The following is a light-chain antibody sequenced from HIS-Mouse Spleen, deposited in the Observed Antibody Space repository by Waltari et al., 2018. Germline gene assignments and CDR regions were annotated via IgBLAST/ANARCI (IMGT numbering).Light chain of an antibody. J-gene: IGKJ3*01. CDR2: AAS. Sequence: DIQLTQSPSFLSASVGYRVTITCRASQGISRYLAWYQQKPGKAPKLLIYAASTLQSGVPSRFSGSGSGTEFTLTIRSLQPEDFETYYCQQLNSYPFGPGTKVDIK. CDR3: QQLNSYP. V-gene: IGKV1-9*01. CDR1: QGISRY.